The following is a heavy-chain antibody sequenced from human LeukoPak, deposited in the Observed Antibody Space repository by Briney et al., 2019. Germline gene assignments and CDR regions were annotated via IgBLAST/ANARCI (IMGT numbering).Heavy chain of an antibody. Sequence: GGSLRLSCTASGFTFGDYATSWVRRAPGKGRGWVGFIISMAYGGTTEYAASVKARFTISRDESKSIPYLQMNNLKTEDTAVYYCTRTYYYDSSGYYQLYYFDYWGQGTLVTVSS. CDR3: TRTYYYDSSGYYQLYYFDY. J-gene: IGHJ4*02. CDR1: GFTFGDYA. CDR2: IISMAYGGTT. V-gene: IGHV3-49*04. D-gene: IGHD3-22*01.